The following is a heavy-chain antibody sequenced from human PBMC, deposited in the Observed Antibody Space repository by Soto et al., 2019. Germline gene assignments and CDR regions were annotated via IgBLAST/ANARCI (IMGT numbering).Heavy chain of an antibody. Sequence: QVTLKESGPVLVKPTETLTLTCTVSGFSLSNARMGVSWIRQPPGKALEWLAHISSNDERSSSTSLKSRLTISKDTSKSQVVLTMTTMDPVATPTYYCARICVPYYYYGMDVLGQGTTITVSS. CDR1: GFSLSNARMG. V-gene: IGHV2-26*01. CDR2: ISSNDER. CDR3: ARICVPYYYYGMDV. J-gene: IGHJ6*02. D-gene: IGHD2-2*01.